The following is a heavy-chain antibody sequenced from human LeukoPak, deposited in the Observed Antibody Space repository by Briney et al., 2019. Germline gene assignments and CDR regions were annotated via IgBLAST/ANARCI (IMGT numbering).Heavy chain of an antibody. Sequence: SQTLSLTCAISGDSVSSGSSAWNWLRQSPSRGLEWLGRTFYRSRWNYEYAISVKSRMTINPDTSKNQFSLQLNSVTPEDTAVYFCARGFLKTGFDYWGQGALVTVSS. CDR1: GDSVSSGSSA. CDR2: TFYRSRWNY. V-gene: IGHV6-1*01. CDR3: ARGFLKTGFDY. D-gene: IGHD1-1*01. J-gene: IGHJ4*02.